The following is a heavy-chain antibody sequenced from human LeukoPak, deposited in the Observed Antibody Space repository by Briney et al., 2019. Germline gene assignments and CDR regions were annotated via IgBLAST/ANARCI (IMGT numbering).Heavy chain of an antibody. CDR2: IYYSGST. D-gene: IGHD2-15*01. CDR3: ARGGWYDAFDI. J-gene: IGHJ3*02. CDR1: GGSISSGGYS. V-gene: IGHV4-30-4*07. Sequence: SETLSLTCAVSGGSISSGGYSWSWIRQPPGKGLEWIGYIYYSGSTYYNPSLKSRVTISVDASKNQFSLKLSSVTAADTALYYCARGGWYDAFDIWGQGTMVTVSS.